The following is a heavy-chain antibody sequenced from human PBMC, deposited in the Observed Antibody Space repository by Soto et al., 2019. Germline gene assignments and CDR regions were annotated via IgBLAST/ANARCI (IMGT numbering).Heavy chain of an antibody. CDR1: GFSFRDYF. D-gene: IGHD2-21*01. CDR3: ARDDHTYGVY. CDR2: IGPYGNTI. V-gene: IGHV3-11*01. J-gene: IGHJ4*02. Sequence: LRLSCAASGFSFRDYFVSWIRQAPGKGLEWVSYIGPYGNTIYYADSVKGRFTISRDDATSSLHLHMNSLRTEDTAVYYCARDDHTYGVYWGQGTPVTVSS.